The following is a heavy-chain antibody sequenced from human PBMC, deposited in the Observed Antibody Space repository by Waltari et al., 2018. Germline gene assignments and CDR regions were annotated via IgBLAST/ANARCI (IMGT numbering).Heavy chain of an antibody. J-gene: IGHJ6*03. D-gene: IGHD1-26*01. CDR3: ARDSVGATSYYDYYYMDV. CDR2: SNPYSGGT. V-gene: IGHV1-2*06. Sequence: QVQLVQSGAEVKKPGASVKVSCKASGYTFTGYYMHWVRQAPGQGLEWMGQSNPYSGGTNYAQQLQGRVTMTRDTSISTAYLELSRLRSDDTAVYYWARDSVGATSYYDYYYMDVWGKGTTVTVSS. CDR1: GYTFTGYY.